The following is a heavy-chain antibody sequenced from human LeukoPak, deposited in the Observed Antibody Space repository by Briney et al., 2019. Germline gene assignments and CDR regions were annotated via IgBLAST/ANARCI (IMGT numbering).Heavy chain of an antibody. CDR2: IASKTDGGAT. V-gene: IGHV3-15*07. CDR3: TTGIRGD. CDR1: GFTFTNAW. D-gene: IGHD3-10*01. J-gene: IGHJ4*02. Sequence: GGSLRLSFEAFGFTFTNAWLNWVRQAPGKGLDWVGRIASKTDGGATDYAAPVKGRFTISRDDSKNTLNLQMNSLKTEDTAVYYCTTGIRGDWGQGTLVTVSS.